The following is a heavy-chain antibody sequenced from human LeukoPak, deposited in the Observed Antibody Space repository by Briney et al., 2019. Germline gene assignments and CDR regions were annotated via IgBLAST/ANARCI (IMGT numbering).Heavy chain of an antibody. D-gene: IGHD6-6*01. CDR1: GFTFSSYA. Sequence: GGSLRLSCAASGFTFSSYAMSWVRQAPGKGLEWVSAISGSGGSTYYADSVKGRFTISRDNSKSTLYLQMNSLRAEDTAVYYCAKGAPDSSSGPPAAPEDDYWGQGTLVTVSS. CDR2: ISGSGGST. CDR3: AKGAPDSSSGPPAAPEDDY. V-gene: IGHV3-23*01. J-gene: IGHJ4*02.